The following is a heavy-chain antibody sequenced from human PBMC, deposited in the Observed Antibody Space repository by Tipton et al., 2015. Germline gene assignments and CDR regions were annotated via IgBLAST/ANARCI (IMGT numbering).Heavy chain of an antibody. D-gene: IGHD4-17*01. V-gene: IGHV4-59*01. CDR2: IYYSGST. J-gene: IGHJ4*02. Sequence: LRLSCTVSGGSFSDYYWSWIRQSPGEGLEWIGYIYYSGSTNYNPSLRSRVAMSMDTSKNQFSLKLSSVIAADTAVYYCARSRYTVTPDSWGQGTLVTVSS. CDR1: GGSFSDYY. CDR3: ARSRYTVTPDS.